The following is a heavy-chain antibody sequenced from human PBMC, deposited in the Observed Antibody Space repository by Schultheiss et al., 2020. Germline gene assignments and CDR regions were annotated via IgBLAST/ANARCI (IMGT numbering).Heavy chain of an antibody. V-gene: IGHV1-69*04. Sequence: SSVKVSCKASGGTFSRYSISWVRQAPGQGLEWMGRINPILGLASYARSLQGRVTITADRSTSTAYVELTSLRSEDTAVYYCGREADPYSYYMDVWGRGTAVTVSS. J-gene: IGHJ6*03. CDR1: GGTFSRYS. CDR3: GREADPYSYYMDV. CDR2: INPILGLA.